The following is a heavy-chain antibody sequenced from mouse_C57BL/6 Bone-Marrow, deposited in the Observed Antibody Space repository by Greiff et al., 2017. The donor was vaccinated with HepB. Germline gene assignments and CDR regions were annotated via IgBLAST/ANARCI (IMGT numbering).Heavy chain of an antibody. CDR3: VRHNRDYSYFFDY. J-gene: IGHJ2*01. D-gene: IGHD4-1*01. CDR1: GFSFNTYA. V-gene: IGHV10-1*01. Sequence: DVKLVESGGGLVQPKGSLKLSCAASGFSFNTYAMNWVRQAPGKGLEWVARIRSKSNNYATYYADSVKDRFTISRDDSESMLYLQMNNLKTEDTAMYYCVRHNRDYSYFFDYWGQGTTLTVSS. CDR2: IRSKSNNYAT.